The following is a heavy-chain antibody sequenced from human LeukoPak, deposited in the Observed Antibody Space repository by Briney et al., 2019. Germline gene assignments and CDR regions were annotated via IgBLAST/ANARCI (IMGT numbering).Heavy chain of an antibody. CDR1: GFTFSSYD. D-gene: IGHD5-24*01. V-gene: IGHV3-13*01. CDR2: IGTAGGT. Sequence: GGSLRLSCAASGFTFSSYDMHWVRQATGKGLEWVSAIGTAGGTYYPGSVKGRFTISRENAKNSLYLQMNSLRAGDTAVYYCARELGDGVAFDIWGQGTMVTVSS. J-gene: IGHJ3*02. CDR3: ARELGDGVAFDI.